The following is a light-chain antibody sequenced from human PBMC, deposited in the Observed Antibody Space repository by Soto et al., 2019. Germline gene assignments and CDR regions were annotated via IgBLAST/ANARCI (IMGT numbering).Light chain of an antibody. CDR1: SSNIGRGYD. J-gene: IGLJ3*02. Sequence: QSVLTQPPSVSGAPGQRVTISCTGSSSNIGRGYDVHWYQQVPGSAPRLLLSGDNTRPSGVPDRFSGSRSSTSASLAITGLQAEDEADYYCQTFDSSLTISWVFGGGTKLTVL. CDR2: GDN. V-gene: IGLV1-40*01. CDR3: QTFDSSLTISWV.